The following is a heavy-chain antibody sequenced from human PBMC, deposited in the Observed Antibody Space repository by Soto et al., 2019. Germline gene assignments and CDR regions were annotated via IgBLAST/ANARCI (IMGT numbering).Heavy chain of an antibody. D-gene: IGHD3-10*01. CDR3: ARYGSGSSVWFDP. J-gene: IGHJ5*02. CDR1: GGSISSGNYY. V-gene: IGHV4-30-4*02. CDR2: ISYGGST. Sequence: PSETLSLTCTVSGGSISSGNYYWSWIRQPPGKGLEWIGFISYGGSTYYSASLKSRVTISVDTSKNQFSLKLSSVTAADTAVYYCARYGSGSSVWFDPWGQGTLVTVSS.